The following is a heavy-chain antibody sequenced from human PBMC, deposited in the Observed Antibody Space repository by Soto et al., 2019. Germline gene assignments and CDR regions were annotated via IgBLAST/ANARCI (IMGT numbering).Heavy chain of an antibody. CDR2: IYPGDSDT. CDR3: AGCSGGSCYPNGAFDI. V-gene: IGHV5-51*01. D-gene: IGHD2-15*01. CDR1: GYSFTSYW. J-gene: IGHJ3*02. Sequence: GESLKISCKGSGYSFTSYWIGWVRQMPGKGLEWMGIIYPGDSDTRYSPSFQGQVTISADKSISTAYLQWSSLKASDTAMYYCAGCSGGSCYPNGAFDIWGQGTMVTVSS.